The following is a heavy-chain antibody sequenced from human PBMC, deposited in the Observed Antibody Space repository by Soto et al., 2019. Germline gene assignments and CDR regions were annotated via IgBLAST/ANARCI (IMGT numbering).Heavy chain of an antibody. CDR1: GFSFSSYA. CDR2: IRKSGGSK. Sequence: GGSLRLSCTASGFSFSSYAMYWFRQPPGKGLEWVSVIRKSGGSKYYADSVKGRFTISRDNSKNTLYLQMNSLRAEDTAVYYCAKGVLIPGMDVWGQGTTVTVSS. J-gene: IGHJ6*02. V-gene: IGHV3-23*01. D-gene: IGHD1-1*01. CDR3: AKGVLIPGMDV.